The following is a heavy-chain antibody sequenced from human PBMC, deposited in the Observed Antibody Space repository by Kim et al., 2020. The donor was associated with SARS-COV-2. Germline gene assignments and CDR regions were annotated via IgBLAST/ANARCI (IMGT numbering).Heavy chain of an antibody. CDR2: IKGDGTT. J-gene: IGHJ3*02. Sequence: GGSLRLSCTASGFTFGNYWMHWVRQAPGKGLVWVSLIKGDGTTKYADSVRGRLTISRDNARTTLFLQMNSLRPEDTAVYYCARSYRGALDIWGHGTVVTVSS. D-gene: IGHD1-26*01. CDR1: GFTFGNYW. V-gene: IGHV3-74*03. CDR3: ARSYRGALDI.